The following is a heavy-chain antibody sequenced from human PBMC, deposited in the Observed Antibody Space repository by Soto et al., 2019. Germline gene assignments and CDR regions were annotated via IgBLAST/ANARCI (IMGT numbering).Heavy chain of an antibody. CDR2: VSGRGGSA. CDR1: GFIFNNYA. Sequence: VQLLESGGGFVQRGGSLRLSCAASGFIFNNYAMTWVRQAPGKGLEWVARVSGRGGSAYYADSVKGRLTISRDNSNNTLYLQMTNVRGEDTAVYYCVRRAGGAVVWYYDLWGRGSLVNVFS. D-gene: IGHD2-21*01. J-gene: IGHJ2*01. CDR3: VRRAGGAVVWYYDL. V-gene: IGHV3-23*01.